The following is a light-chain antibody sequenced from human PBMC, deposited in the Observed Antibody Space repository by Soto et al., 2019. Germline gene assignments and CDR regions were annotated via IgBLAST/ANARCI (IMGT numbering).Light chain of an antibody. CDR3: QQYNSFSPTWT. V-gene: IGKV1-5*01. CDR1: ESISHW. Sequence: DIQMTQSPSTLSASVGDRVTITCRASESISHWLAWYQQKPGKAPRLLIYDASNLEGGVPSRFSGSGSGTEFAFTVSSLQPDDFATYYCQQYNSFSPTWTFGQGTKLEI. CDR2: DAS. J-gene: IGKJ1*01.